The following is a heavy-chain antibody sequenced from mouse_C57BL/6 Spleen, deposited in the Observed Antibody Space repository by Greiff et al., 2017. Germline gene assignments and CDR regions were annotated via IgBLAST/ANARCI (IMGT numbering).Heavy chain of an antibody. J-gene: IGHJ2*01. V-gene: IGHV1-20*01. Sequence: VQLQQSGPELVKPGDSVKISCKASGYSFTGYFMNWVMQSHGKSLEWIGRINPYNGDTFYNQKFKGKATLTVDKSSSAAHMELRSLTSEDSAVYYCARDYYGSRFDYWGQGTTLTVSS. CDR1: GYSFTGYF. D-gene: IGHD1-1*01. CDR2: INPYNGDT. CDR3: ARDYYGSRFDY.